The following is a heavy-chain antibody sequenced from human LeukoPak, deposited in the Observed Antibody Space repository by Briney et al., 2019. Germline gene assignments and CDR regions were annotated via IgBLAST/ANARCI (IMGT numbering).Heavy chain of an antibody. CDR3: ARGLRAYYYYGMDV. Sequence: GGSLRLSCAASGFTFSNYAMHWVRQAPGEGLESVSAISSNGGSAYYADSMKGRFTISRDNSKNTLFLQMGSLRVEGMAVYYCARGLRAYYYYGMDVWGQGTTVTVSS. V-gene: IGHV3-64*02. J-gene: IGHJ6*02. CDR1: GFTFSNYA. D-gene: IGHD3-3*01. CDR2: ISSNGGSA.